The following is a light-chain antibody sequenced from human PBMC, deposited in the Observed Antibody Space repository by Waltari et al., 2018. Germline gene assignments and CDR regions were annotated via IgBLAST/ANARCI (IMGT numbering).Light chain of an antibody. CDR3: LQHATYPLT. CDR2: AGS. J-gene: IGKJ4*01. Sequence: DIQMTQSPSSLSASVGDRVILTRRAGRGIRSDLAWYQQKPGKVPKRLIYAGSNLQSGVPSRFSGSGYETEFTLTISSLQPEDSATYYCLQHATYPLTFGGGTKVEV. V-gene: IGKV1-17*01. CDR1: RGIRSD.